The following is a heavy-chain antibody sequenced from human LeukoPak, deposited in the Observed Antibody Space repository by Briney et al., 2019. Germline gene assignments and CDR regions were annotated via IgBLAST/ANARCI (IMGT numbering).Heavy chain of an antibody. D-gene: IGHD2-15*01. J-gene: IGHJ6*03. CDR2: IYYTGST. CDR3: ARDSGGGYCSGGSCYGADYYYYMDV. CDR1: GDSISNYY. Sequence: SETLSLTSTVSGDSISNYYWSWIRQPPGVGLEWIGYIYYTGSTNYIPSLKSRVTISVDTSKNQFSLKLRSVTAADTAVYYCARDSGGGYCSGGSCYGADYYYYMDVWGKGTTVTVSS. V-gene: IGHV4-59*01.